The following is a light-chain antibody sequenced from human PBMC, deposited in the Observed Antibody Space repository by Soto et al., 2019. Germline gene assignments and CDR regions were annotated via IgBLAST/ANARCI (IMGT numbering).Light chain of an antibody. Sequence: EIEMTQSPSSLSASQGERATLSCRASQSLSFNLTWYHQKPGQAPRLLIHGASSWATGVPSRFSGSGSGTDFTLTISSLQPEDFATYYCQQSYITPRTFGQGTKVDIK. CDR2: GAS. V-gene: IGKV3-15*01. J-gene: IGKJ1*01. CDR1: QSLSFN. CDR3: QQSYITPRT.